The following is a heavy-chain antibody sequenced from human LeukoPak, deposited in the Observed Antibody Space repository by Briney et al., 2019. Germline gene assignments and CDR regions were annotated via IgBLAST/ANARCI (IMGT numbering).Heavy chain of an antibody. CDR3: ARAQPDYGSGSYYNNY. CDR2: IKQDGSEK. V-gene: IGHV3-7*01. D-gene: IGHD3-10*01. CDR1: GFTFSSYW. J-gene: IGHJ4*02. Sequence: GGSLRLSCAAPGFTFSSYWMSWVRQAPGKGLELVANIKQDGSEKYYVDSVKGRFTISRDNAKNSLYLQMNSLRAEDTAVYYCARAQPDYGSGSYYNNYWGQGTLVTVSS.